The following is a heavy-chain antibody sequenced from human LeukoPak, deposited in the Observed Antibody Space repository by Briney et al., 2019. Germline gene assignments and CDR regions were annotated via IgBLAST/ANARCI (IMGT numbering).Heavy chain of an antibody. CDR1: GYTFTGYY. CDR2: INLNSGGT. Sequence: ASVKVSCKASGYTFTGYYMHWVRQAPGQGLEWMGWINLNSGGTNYAQKFQGRVTMTRDTSISTAYMELSRLRSDDTAVYYCARELRGVTDFDYWGQGTLVTVSS. CDR3: ARELRGVTDFDY. V-gene: IGHV1-2*02. D-gene: IGHD3-10*01. J-gene: IGHJ4*02.